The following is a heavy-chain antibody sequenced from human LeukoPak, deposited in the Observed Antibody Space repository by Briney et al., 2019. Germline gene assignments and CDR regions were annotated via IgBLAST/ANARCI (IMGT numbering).Heavy chain of an antibody. CDR3: ARGWAYYDI. CDR2: VSYDGSNK. Sequence: GGSLRLSCAASGFTFSDFAMHWVRQAPGKGLEWVAVVSYDGSNKYYADSVKGRFTISRDNFKNTLYLQMNSLKAEDTAVYYCARGWAYYDIWGQGTLVTISS. J-gene: IGHJ4*02. D-gene: IGHD3-22*01. CDR1: GFTFSDFA. V-gene: IGHV3-30-3*01.